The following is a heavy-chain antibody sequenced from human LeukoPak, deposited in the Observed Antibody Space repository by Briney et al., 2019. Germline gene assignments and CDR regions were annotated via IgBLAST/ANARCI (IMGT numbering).Heavy chain of an antibody. CDR3: PSHLHPTDS. Sequence: PGGSLRLSCAASGFTFGDAWMSWVRQAPGKGLEWVGRIESKTEGATTHYAAPETRRPTISPKDSKNTLYLQMNTLTRQDTAVHYPPSHLHPTDSWGQGTPVTVSP. V-gene: IGHV3-15*04. J-gene: IGHJ4*02. CDR1: GFTFGDAW. CDR2: IESKTEGATT.